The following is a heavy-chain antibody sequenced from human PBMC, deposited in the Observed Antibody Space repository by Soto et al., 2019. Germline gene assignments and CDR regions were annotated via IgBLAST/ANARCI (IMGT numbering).Heavy chain of an antibody. Sequence: GGSLRLSCAASGFTFSVYSIAWVRQAPGKWLEWVSSSTDRNDIRYADSVKGRFTVSRDNANNSVHLQMNNLRTEDTAVYYCARFATPTTTWFWFDPWGQGXQVTVYS. J-gene: IGHJ5*02. CDR2: STDRNDI. CDR3: ARFATPTTTWFWFDP. CDR1: GFTFSVYS. V-gene: IGHV3-21*01. D-gene: IGHD3-9*01.